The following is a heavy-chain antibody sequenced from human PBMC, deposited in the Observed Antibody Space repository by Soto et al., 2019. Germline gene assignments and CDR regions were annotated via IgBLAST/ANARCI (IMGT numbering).Heavy chain of an antibody. CDR3: AREAGYCSRTSCYRRAFDT. J-gene: IGHJ3*02. D-gene: IGHD2-2*01. Sequence: EVQLVESGGDLVQPGGSLRLSCAASGFTFSGHWRHWVRQVPGKGLVWVSRINTDGGSTSYADSVKGRFTISRDNAKNKLFLQMTGLRVDDTSVYYCAREAGYCSRTSCYRRAFDTWGQGTMVTVSS. CDR2: INTDGGST. CDR1: GFTFSGHW. V-gene: IGHV3-74*01.